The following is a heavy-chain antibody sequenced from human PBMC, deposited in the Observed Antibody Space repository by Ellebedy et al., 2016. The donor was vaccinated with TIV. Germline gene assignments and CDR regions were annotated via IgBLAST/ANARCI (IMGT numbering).Heavy chain of an antibody. V-gene: IGHV3-53*01. CDR2: IYSVGGT. D-gene: IGHD3-22*01. CDR1: GFTVSSNY. J-gene: IGHJ4*02. CDR3: AKNRTTGRGYPDY. Sequence: PGESLKISCAAFGFTVSSNYLTWVRQAPGKGLEWVSVIYSVGGTYYADSVKGRFTISRDNSKNTLYLQINSLRAEDTAVYYCAKNRTTGRGYPDYWGQGTLVTVSS.